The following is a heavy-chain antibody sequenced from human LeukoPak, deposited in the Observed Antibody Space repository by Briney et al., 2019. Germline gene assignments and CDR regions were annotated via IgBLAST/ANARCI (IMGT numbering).Heavy chain of an antibody. CDR3: ARVGDYGDYAFDY. CDR1: GGSISSGGYY. J-gene: IGHJ4*02. V-gene: IGHV4-61*08. CDR2: IYYSGST. D-gene: IGHD4-17*01. Sequence: SETLSLTCTVSGGSISSGGYYWSWIRQHPGKGLEWIGYIYYSGSTNYNPSLKSRVTISVDTSKNQFSLKLSSVTAADTAVYYCARVGDYGDYAFDYWGQGTLVTVSS.